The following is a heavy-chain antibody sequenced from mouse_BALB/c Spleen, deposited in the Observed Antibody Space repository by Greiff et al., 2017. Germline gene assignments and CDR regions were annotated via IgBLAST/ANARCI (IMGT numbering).Heavy chain of an antibody. V-gene: IGHV1-80*01. J-gene: IGHJ4*01. CDR2: IYPGDGDT. D-gene: IGHD2-13*01. Sequence: VQLQQSGAELVRPGSSVKISCKASGYAFSSYWMNWVKQRPGQGLEWIGQIYPGDGDTNYNGKFKGKATLTADKSSSTAYMQLSSLTSEDSAVYFCARGGRLGYAMDYWGQGTSVTVSS. CDR1: GYAFSSYW. CDR3: ARGGRLGYAMDY.